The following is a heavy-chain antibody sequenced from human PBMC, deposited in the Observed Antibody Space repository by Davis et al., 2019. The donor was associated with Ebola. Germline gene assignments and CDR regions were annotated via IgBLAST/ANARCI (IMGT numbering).Heavy chain of an antibody. CDR3: ARAATLRDYYFDY. CDR1: GYTFTSYD. D-gene: IGHD2-21*02. V-gene: IGHV1-8*03. CDR2: MNPNSGNT. Sequence: ASVKVSCKASGYTFTSYDINWVRQATGQGLEWMGWMNPNSGNTGYAQKFQGRVTITRNTSISTAYMELSSLRSEDTAVHYCARAATLRDYYFDYWGQGTLVTVSS. J-gene: IGHJ4*02.